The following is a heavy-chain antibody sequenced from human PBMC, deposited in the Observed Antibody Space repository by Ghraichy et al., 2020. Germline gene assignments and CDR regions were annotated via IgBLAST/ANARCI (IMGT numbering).Heavy chain of an antibody. CDR2: IWYDGSNK. J-gene: IGHJ5*02. Sequence: GESLNISCAASGFTFSSYGMHWVRQAPGKGLEWVAVIWYDGSNKYYADSVKGRFTISRDNSKNTLYLQMNSLRAEDTAVYYCARDGGAAGWFDPWGQGTLVTVSS. CDR3: ARDGGAAGWFDP. V-gene: IGHV3-33*01. CDR1: GFTFSSYG. D-gene: IGHD6-25*01.